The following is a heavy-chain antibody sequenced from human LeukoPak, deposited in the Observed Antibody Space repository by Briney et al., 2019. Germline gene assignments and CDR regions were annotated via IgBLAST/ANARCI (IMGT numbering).Heavy chain of an antibody. CDR3: ARDNWNYGSSMDV. CDR2: IYYSGST. CDR1: GGSISSYY. J-gene: IGHJ6*02. V-gene: IGHV4-59*01. Sequence: PSETLSLTCTVSGGSISSYYWSWIRQPPGRGLEWIGYIYYSGSTNYNPSLKSRVTISVDTSKNQFSLKLSSVTAADTAVYYCARDNWNYGSSMDVWGQGTTVTVSS. D-gene: IGHD1-7*01.